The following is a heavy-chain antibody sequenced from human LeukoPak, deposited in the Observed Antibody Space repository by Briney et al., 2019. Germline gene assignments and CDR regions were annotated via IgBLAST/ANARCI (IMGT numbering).Heavy chain of an antibody. V-gene: IGHV3-30*04. Sequence: PGGSLRLSCAASGFTFSSYAMHWVRQAPGKGLEWVAVISYDGSNKYYADSVKGRFTISRDNSKNTLYLQMNSLRAEDTAVYYRARVGFQHTYDSSGYYHGLFDYWGQGTLVTVSS. CDR3: ARVGFQHTYDSSGYYHGLFDY. J-gene: IGHJ4*02. CDR2: ISYDGSNK. CDR1: GFTFSSYA. D-gene: IGHD3-22*01.